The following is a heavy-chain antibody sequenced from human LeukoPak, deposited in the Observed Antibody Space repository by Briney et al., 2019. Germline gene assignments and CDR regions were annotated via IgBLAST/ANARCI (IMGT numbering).Heavy chain of an antibody. CDR2: IYCSGRT. V-gene: IGHV4-31*03. CDR1: GGSISRGDNY. Sequence: SQTLSLTCTVSGGSISRGDNYWSWIRQYPGKGLECIGYIYCSGRTYYNPSLKSRVTISIDTSRSQFSLRLSSVTAADTAVYYCARDRSGSSSLNAFDIWGQGTMVTVSS. J-gene: IGHJ3*02. D-gene: IGHD3-10*01. CDR3: ARDRSGSSSLNAFDI.